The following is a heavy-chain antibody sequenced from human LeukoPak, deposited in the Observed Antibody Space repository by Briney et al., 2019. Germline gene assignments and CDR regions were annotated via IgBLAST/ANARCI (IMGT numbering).Heavy chain of an antibody. CDR2: IYYSGST. Sequence: SETLSLTCTVSGGSISSSSYYWGWIRQPPGKGLEWIGRIYYSGSTNYNPSLKSRVTISVDTSKNQFSLKLSSVTAADTAVYYCARVSRRGCSGGSCYSGDPNWFDPWGQGTLVTVSS. D-gene: IGHD2-15*01. V-gene: IGHV4-39*07. CDR3: ARVSRRGCSGGSCYSGDPNWFDP. J-gene: IGHJ5*02. CDR1: GGSISSSSYY.